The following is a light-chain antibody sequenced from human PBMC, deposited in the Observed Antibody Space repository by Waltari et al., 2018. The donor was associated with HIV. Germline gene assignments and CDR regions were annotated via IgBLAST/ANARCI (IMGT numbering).Light chain of an antibody. Sequence: QSALTQPASASGSPGQSITISCTGTSSDVGSYNLVSWYQQHPGKAPKLMIYEVSKRPSGVSNRFSGSKSGNTASLTISGLQAEDEADYYCCSYVGWSTILYVFGTGTKVTVL. CDR1: SSDVGSYNL. CDR2: EVS. V-gene: IGLV2-23*02. J-gene: IGLJ1*01. CDR3: CSYVGWSTILYV.